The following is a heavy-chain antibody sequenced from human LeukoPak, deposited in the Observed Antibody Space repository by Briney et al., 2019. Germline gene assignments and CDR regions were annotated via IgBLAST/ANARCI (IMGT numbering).Heavy chain of an antibody. CDR3: ARDDFWSGYYFDY. D-gene: IGHD3-3*01. V-gene: IGHV3-66*02. J-gene: IGHJ4*02. CDR2: IYSGGSGGST. CDR1: GFTVSSNY. Sequence: PGGSLRLSCAASGFTVSSNYVSWVRQAPGKGLEWVSAIYSGGSGGSTYYAYSVKGRFTISRDNSKNTLYLQMNSLRVEDTAVYYCARDDFWSGYYFDYWGQGTLVTVSS.